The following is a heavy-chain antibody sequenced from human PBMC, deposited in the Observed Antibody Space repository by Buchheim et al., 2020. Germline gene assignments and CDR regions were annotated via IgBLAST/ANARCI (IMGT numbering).Heavy chain of an antibody. V-gene: IGHV4-34*02. CDR3: ARGVAAAADGDFDY. Sequence: QVQLQQWGAGFLKPSETLSLTCAVYGGSFSVYYWSWIRQSPEKGLEWIGDINHSGSTNYSPSLKSRVTISVDKTKNHFYLKLNSVTAADTAVYYCARGVAAAADGDFDYWGQGTL. J-gene: IGHJ4*02. CDR1: GGSFSVYY. D-gene: IGHD6-13*01. CDR2: INHSGST.